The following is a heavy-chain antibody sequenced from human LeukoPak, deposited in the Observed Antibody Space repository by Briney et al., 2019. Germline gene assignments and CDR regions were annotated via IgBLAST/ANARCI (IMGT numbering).Heavy chain of an antibody. CDR2: INPNSGGT. Sequence: ASVKVSCKASGYTFTGYYMHWVRQAPGQGLEWMGWINPNSGGTNYAQKFQGRVTMTRDTSISTAYMELSRLRSDDTAVYYCARDRRDGYNRETAFDIWGQGTMVTVSS. CDR3: ARDRRDGYNRETAFDI. CDR1: GYTFTGYY. D-gene: IGHD5-12*01. V-gene: IGHV1-2*02. J-gene: IGHJ3*02.